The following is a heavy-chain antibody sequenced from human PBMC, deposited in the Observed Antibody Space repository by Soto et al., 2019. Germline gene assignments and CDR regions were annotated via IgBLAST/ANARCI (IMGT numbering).Heavy chain of an antibody. J-gene: IGHJ4*02. CDR1: GGSISSSSYY. V-gene: IGHV4-39*01. CDR3: ARLSRVIVLVPAAERLENFDY. Sequence: SETLSLTCTVSGGSISSSSYYWGWIRQPPGKGLEWIGSIYYSGSTYYNPSLKSRVTISVDTSKNQFSLTLSSVTAADTAVYYCARLSRVIVLVPAAERLENFDYWGQGTLVTVS. D-gene: IGHD2-2*01. CDR2: IYYSGST.